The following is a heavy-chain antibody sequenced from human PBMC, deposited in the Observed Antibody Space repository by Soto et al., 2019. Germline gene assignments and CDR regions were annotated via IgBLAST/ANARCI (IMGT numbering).Heavy chain of an antibody. Sequence: PGGFLRLSCAACGFTFSSYGMHWVRQAPGKGLEWVAVIWYDGSNKYYADSVRGRFTISRDNAKNSLYLQMNSLRVEDTALYYCAKARGYSGYDSFDYWGQGTLVTVSS. J-gene: IGHJ4*02. CDR2: IWYDGSNK. D-gene: IGHD5-12*01. CDR1: GFTFSSYG. CDR3: AKARGYSGYDSFDY. V-gene: IGHV3-33*03.